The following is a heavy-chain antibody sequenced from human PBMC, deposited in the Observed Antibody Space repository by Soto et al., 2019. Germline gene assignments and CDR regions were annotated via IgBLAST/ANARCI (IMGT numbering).Heavy chain of an antibody. J-gene: IGHJ6*02. CDR2: ISAYNGNT. CDR1: GYTFTSYG. V-gene: IGHV1-18*01. CDR3: ARDPAAREYYDFWSRPLLSGYYYYGMDV. D-gene: IGHD3-3*01. Sequence: ASVKVSCKASGYTFTSYGISWVRQAPGQGLEWMGWISAYNGNTNYAQKLQGRVTMTTDTSTSTAYMELRSLRSDDTAVYYCARDPAAREYYDFWSRPLLSGYYYYGMDVWGQGTTVTVSS.